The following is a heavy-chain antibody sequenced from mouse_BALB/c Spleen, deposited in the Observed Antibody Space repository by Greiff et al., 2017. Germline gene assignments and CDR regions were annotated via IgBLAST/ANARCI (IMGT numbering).Heavy chain of an antibody. CDR2: ISYSGST. J-gene: IGHJ3*01. Sequence: EVQLQESGPGLVKPSQSLSLTCTVTGYSITSDYAWNWIRQFPGNKLEWMGYISYSGSTSYNPSLKSRISITRDTSKNQFFLQLNSVTTEDTATYYCASGNDYDRGYAYWGQGTLVTVSA. CDR1: GYSITSDYA. CDR3: ASGNDYDRGYAY. D-gene: IGHD2-4*01. V-gene: IGHV3-2*02.